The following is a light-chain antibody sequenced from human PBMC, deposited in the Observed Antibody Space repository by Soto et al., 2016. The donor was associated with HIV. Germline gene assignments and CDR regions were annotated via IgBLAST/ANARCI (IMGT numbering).Light chain of an antibody. CDR3: QAWDTSTVV. J-gene: IGLJ2*01. CDR1: ELGDKY. Sequence: SYELTQPPSVSVSPGQTASVTCSGDELGDKYACWYQQKPGQSPVLVIYQDTKRPSGIPERFSGSNSGNTATLTISGTQAMDEADYYCQAWDTSTVVFGEGTKLTVL. CDR2: QDT. V-gene: IGLV3-1*01.